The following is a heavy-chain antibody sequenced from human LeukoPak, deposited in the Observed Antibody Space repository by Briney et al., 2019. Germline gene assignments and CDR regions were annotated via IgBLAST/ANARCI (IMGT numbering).Heavy chain of an antibody. CDR1: GGSISSYY. J-gene: IGHJ4*02. CDR2: IYYSGST. D-gene: IGHD5-18*01. CDR3: ASERDKAMVDY. Sequence: SETLSLTCTVSGGSISSYYWSWIRQPPGKGLEWIGYIYYSGSTNYNPSLKSRVTISVDTSKNQFSLKLSSVTAADTAVYYCASERDKAMVDYWGQGTLVTVSS. V-gene: IGHV4-59*01.